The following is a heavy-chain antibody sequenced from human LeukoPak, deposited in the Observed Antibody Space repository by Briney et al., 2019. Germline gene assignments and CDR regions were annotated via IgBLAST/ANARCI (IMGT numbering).Heavy chain of an antibody. J-gene: IGHJ4*02. Sequence: PSETLSLTCAVYGESFTDYFWSWIRQPPGKGLDWIGEINHSGSTNYSPSLKSRVTMSLDTSKNQFSLKLSSVTAADTAVYYCARVSGLNNFDSWGQGTLVTVSS. CDR2: INHSGST. V-gene: IGHV4-34*01. D-gene: IGHD1/OR15-1a*01. CDR1: GESFTDYF. CDR3: ARVSGLNNFDS.